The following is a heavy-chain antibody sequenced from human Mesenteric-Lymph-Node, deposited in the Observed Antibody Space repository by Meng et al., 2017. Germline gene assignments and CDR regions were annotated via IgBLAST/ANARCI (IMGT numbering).Heavy chain of an antibody. J-gene: IGHJ5*02. D-gene: IGHD3-22*01. Sequence: QFTLQESGPTLLNPTQTLTVPWSFFGFSISTSGVVVGWIRQPPGKALEWLALIYWNDDKRYSPSLKSRLTITKDTSKDHVVLTMTNMDPVDTATYFCAHRHTMITNWFDPWGPGTLVTVSS. CDR1: GFSISTSGVV. V-gene: IGHV2-5*01. CDR2: IYWNDDK. CDR3: AHRHTMITNWFDP.